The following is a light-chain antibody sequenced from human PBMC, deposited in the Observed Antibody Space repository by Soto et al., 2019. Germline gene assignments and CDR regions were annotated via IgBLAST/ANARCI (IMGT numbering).Light chain of an antibody. CDR2: DAS. CDR1: QSVSSS. CDR3: QQRINWPLT. Sequence: DIVLTQSPATLSLSPGERATLSCRASQSVSSSLAWYQQKPGQTPRLLIYDASNRATGIPARFNGSGSGTDFTLTVSCLEPEDFAVYYCQQRINWPLTFGSGAKVEIK. J-gene: IGKJ4*01. V-gene: IGKV3-11*01.